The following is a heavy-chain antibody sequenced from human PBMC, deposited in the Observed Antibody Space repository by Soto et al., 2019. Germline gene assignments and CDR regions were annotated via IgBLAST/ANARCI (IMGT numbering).Heavy chain of an antibody. V-gene: IGHV3-23*01. CDR2: ISGSGVNT. CDR3: AKDFLQAWGQDDYYGMDV. Sequence: EVQVLESGGGLVQRGGSLRLSCAASGFIFSNYAMSWVRQAPGKGPEWVSSISGSGVNTFYADSVKGRFTISRDNSKNMLYLQMSSLRAEDTALYYCAKDFLQAWGQDDYYGMDVWGQGTTVTVSS. J-gene: IGHJ6*02. D-gene: IGHD7-27*01. CDR1: GFIFSNYA.